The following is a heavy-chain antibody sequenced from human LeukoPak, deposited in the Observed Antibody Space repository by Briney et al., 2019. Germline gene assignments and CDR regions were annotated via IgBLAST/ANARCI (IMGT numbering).Heavy chain of an antibody. CDR1: GGSISSYY. Sequence: SETLSLTCTVSGGSISSYYWSWIRQPAGKGLEWIGRIYTSGSTNYNPSLKSRVTMSVDTSKNQFSLKLSSVTAADTAVYHCASVTRAGKIDYWGQGTLVTVSS. V-gene: IGHV4-4*07. J-gene: IGHJ4*02. D-gene: IGHD6-13*01. CDR2: IYTSGST. CDR3: ASVTRAGKIDY.